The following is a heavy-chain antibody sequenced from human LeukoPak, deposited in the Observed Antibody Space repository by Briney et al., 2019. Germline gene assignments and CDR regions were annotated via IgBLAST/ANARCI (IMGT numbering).Heavy chain of an antibody. CDR2: IYTSGST. CDR3: ASLYSYGGGLDY. Sequence: SESLSLTCTVSGGSISSYYWSWIRQPAGKGLEWIGRIYTSGSTNYNPSLKSRVTMSVDTSKNQFSLKLSSVTAADTAVYYCASLYSYGGGLDYWGQGTLVTVSS. D-gene: IGHD5-18*01. V-gene: IGHV4-4*07. J-gene: IGHJ4*02. CDR1: GGSISSYY.